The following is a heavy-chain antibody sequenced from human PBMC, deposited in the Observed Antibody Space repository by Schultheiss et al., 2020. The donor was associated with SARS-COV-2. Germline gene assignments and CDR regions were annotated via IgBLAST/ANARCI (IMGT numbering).Heavy chain of an antibody. CDR2: ISYDGSNK. J-gene: IGHJ4*01. D-gene: IGHD6-13*01. V-gene: IGHV3-30*04. Sequence: GGSLRLSCAASGFTFSSYAMHWVRQAPGKGLEWVAVISYDGSNKYYADSVKGRFTISRDNSKNTLYLQMNSLRAEDTAVYYCARVSGYSYGSRIAAAGTIDYWCQGTLVTVSS. CDR3: ARVSGYSYGSRIAAAGTIDY. CDR1: GFTFSSYA.